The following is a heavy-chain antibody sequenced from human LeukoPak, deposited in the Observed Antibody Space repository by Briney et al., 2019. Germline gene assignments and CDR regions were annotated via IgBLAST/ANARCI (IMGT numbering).Heavy chain of an antibody. V-gene: IGHV1-2*02. Sequence: ASVKVSCKASGYTFTSYDINWVRQAPGQGLEWMGWINPNSGGTNYAQKFQGRVTMTRDTSISTAYMELSRLRSDDTAVYYCASGFWSGYYTEYYFDYWGQGTLVTVSS. J-gene: IGHJ4*02. CDR1: GYTFTSYD. D-gene: IGHD3-3*01. CDR3: ASGFWSGYYTEYYFDY. CDR2: INPNSGGT.